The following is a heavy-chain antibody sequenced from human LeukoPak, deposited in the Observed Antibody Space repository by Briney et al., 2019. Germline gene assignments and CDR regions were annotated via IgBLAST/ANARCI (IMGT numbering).Heavy chain of an antibody. Sequence: PSEPLSHTCTVSGGPMCSSYWSWIRAPPGKGLDSMGRLYTSGSTNYNPSLKSRVTISVDTSKNQFSLKLSSVTAADTAVYYCARDGCTNGVCYWDWFDPWGQGTLVTVSS. J-gene: IGHJ5*02. CDR1: GGPMCSSY. CDR2: LYTSGST. V-gene: IGHV4-4*07. D-gene: IGHD2-8*01. CDR3: ARDGCTNGVCYWDWFDP.